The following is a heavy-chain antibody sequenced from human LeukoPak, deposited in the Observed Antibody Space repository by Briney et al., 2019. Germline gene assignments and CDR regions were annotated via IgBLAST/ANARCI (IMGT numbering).Heavy chain of an antibody. Sequence: GGSLRLSCTASGFTLSSYEMSWIRQAPGKGLEWVSGIDYSGGDTHYADSVKGRFTISGDNSKNTLYLQLSSLRGDDTAVYYCARNNGWYGVSWGQGTLVTVSS. V-gene: IGHV3-23*01. CDR2: IDYSGGDT. D-gene: IGHD6-19*01. J-gene: IGHJ4*02. CDR3: ARNNGWYGVS. CDR1: GFTLSSYE.